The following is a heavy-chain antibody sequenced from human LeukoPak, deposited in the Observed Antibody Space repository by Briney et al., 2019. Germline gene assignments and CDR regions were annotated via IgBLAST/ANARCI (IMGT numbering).Heavy chain of an antibody. D-gene: IGHD5-24*01. CDR3: ARASSVDTRMAIPFAY. J-gene: IGHJ4*02. Sequence: GASVKVSCKASGGTFSRYAISWVRQAPGQGPEWMGGTIPIFGTANYAQKFQGRVTITADESTSTAYMELSSLRSDDTAIYYCARASSVDTRMAIPFAYWGQGTLVTASS. CDR2: TIPIFGTA. V-gene: IGHV1-69*01. CDR1: GGTFSRYA.